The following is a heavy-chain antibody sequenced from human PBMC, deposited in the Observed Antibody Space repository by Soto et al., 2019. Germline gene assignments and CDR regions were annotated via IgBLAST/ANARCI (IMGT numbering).Heavy chain of an antibody. Sequence: SETLSLTCTVSGGSISDFYWSWIRQPPGKGLEWIGYIYYSGSTNYNPSLKSRVTISVDTSKNQFSLNLRSMSPADTAVYYCARVGGLATRTFDYWGPGTLVTVSS. CDR1: GGSISDFY. CDR3: ARVGGLATRTFDY. J-gene: IGHJ4*02. D-gene: IGHD6-6*01. CDR2: IYYSGST. V-gene: IGHV4-59*01.